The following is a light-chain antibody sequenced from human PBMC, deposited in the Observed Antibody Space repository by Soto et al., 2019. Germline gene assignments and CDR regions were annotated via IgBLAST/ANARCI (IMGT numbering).Light chain of an antibody. Sequence: SVLSQPASVSGSPGQSITISCTGTSSDVGGYEYVSWYQRQPDKAPKLIIYDVTNRPSGVSTHFSGSKSGNTASLTISGIQTEDEADYYCASITRSSTSVFGTGTKVTVL. CDR1: SSDVGGYEY. CDR3: ASITRSSTSV. J-gene: IGLJ1*01. V-gene: IGLV2-14*01. CDR2: DVT.